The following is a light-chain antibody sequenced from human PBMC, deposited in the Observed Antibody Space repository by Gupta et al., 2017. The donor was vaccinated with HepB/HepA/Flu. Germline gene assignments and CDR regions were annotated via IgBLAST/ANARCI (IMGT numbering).Light chain of an antibody. V-gene: IGLV1-47*01. CDR1: SSNIGSNY. Sequence: QSVLTQPASASGTPGQRVTISCSGSSSNIGSNYVYWYQQPPGPAPKLLIYRNNQRPSGAPHRFSCSNSGTSASLAISGLRSDDDADYYWASWDDSLSGWVFGAGTKLTVL. J-gene: IGLJ3*02. CDR3: ASWDDSLSGWV. CDR2: RNN.